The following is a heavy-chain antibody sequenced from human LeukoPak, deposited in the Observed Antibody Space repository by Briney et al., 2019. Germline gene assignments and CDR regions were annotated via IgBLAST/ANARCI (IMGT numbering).Heavy chain of an antibody. V-gene: IGHV3-30*04. CDR2: ISYDGSNK. CDR3: AKDPDCTSGVCYTFFDY. D-gene: IGHD2-8*01. J-gene: IGHJ4*02. Sequence: GGSLRLSCAASGLTFSSYAMHWVRQAPGKGLEWVAVISYDGSNKYYADSMKGRFTISRDNSKNTLYLQMNSLRAEDTAVYYCAKDPDCTSGVCYTFFDYWGQGTLVTVSS. CDR1: GLTFSSYA.